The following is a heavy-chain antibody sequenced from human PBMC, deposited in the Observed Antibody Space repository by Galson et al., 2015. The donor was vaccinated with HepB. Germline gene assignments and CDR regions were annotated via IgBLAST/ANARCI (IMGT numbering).Heavy chain of an antibody. V-gene: IGHV3-21*01. D-gene: IGHD3-22*01. CDR2: ISSSSSYI. CDR3: ARDVSTTYYYDSSGLNWFDP. J-gene: IGHJ5*02. Sequence: SLRLSCAASGFTFSSYSMNWVRQAPGKELEWVSSISSSSSYIYYADSVKGRFTISRDNAKNSLYLQMNSLRAEDTAVYYCARDVSTTYYYDSSGLNWFDPWGQGTLVTVSS. CDR1: GFTFSSYS.